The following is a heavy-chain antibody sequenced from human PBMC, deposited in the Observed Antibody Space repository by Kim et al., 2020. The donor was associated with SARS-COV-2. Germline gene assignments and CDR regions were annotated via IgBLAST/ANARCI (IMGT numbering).Heavy chain of an antibody. Sequence: SETLSLTCTVSGGSISSYYWSWIRQPPGKGLEWIGYIYYSGSTNYNPSLKSRVTISVDTSKNQFSLKLSSVTTADTAVYYCARAHCSSTSCYGDWFDPWG. J-gene: IGHJ5*02. CDR1: GGSISSYY. CDR2: IYYSGST. CDR3: ARAHCSSTSCYGDWFDP. V-gene: IGHV4-59*13. D-gene: IGHD2-2*01.